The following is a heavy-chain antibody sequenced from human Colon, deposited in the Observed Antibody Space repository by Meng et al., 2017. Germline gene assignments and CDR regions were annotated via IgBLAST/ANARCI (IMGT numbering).Heavy chain of an antibody. CDR1: GGSVSSGSDY. D-gene: IGHD6-19*01. Sequence: QVHLAESGPGRVRPSETLSPTCNVSGGSVSSGSDYWSWIRQHPGKGVEWIGYMFHSGTTKYNPSLKSRVSMSVDTTKNQFYLKLTSVTVADTAVFYCARLIAGWPFYFDYWGQGILVTVSS. CDR2: MFHSGTT. J-gene: IGHJ4*02. CDR3: ARLIAGWPFYFDY. V-gene: IGHV4-61*01.